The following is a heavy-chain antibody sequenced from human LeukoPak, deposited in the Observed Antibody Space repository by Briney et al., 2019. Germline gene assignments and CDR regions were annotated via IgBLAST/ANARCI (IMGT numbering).Heavy chain of an antibody. CDR2: IIPIFGTA. CDR1: GYTFTSYA. D-gene: IGHD1-26*01. V-gene: IGHV1-69*13. CDR3: ARGFKGATRANDAFDI. Sequence: GASVKVSCKASGYTFTSYAISWVRQAPGQGLEWMGGIIPIFGTANYAQKFQGRVTITADESTSTAYMELSSLRSEDTAVYYCARGFKGATRANDAFDIWGQGTMVTVSS. J-gene: IGHJ3*02.